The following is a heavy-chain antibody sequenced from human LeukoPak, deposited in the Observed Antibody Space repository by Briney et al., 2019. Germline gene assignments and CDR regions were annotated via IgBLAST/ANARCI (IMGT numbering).Heavy chain of an antibody. D-gene: IGHD2/OR15-2a*01. CDR3: ARGGGSFHDY. CDR1: GLTFSTYD. Sequence: GGSLRLSCAASGLTFSTYDMHWVRQAPGKGLEWVAIISYDGSNKYYADSVKGRFTISRDNSRNTLYLQMNSLRPDDTAVYYCARGGGSFHDYWGQGTLVTVSS. V-gene: IGHV3-30*19. J-gene: IGHJ4*02. CDR2: ISYDGSNK.